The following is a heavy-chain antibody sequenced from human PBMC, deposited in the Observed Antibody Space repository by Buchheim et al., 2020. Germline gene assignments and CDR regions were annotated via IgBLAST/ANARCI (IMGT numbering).Heavy chain of an antibody. CDR1: GGSFSGYF. J-gene: IGHJ4*02. CDR3: ARGPPLIYYEGSGYYYFDS. CDR2: INHSGST. V-gene: IGHV4-34*01. D-gene: IGHD3-22*01. Sequence: QVQFQQWGAGLWKPSETLSLTCAVYGGSFSGYFWIGEINHSGSTNYNPSLKSRVTISVDTSRNQFSLKLTSVTAADTAVSFCARGPPLIYYEGSGYYYFDSWGQGTL.